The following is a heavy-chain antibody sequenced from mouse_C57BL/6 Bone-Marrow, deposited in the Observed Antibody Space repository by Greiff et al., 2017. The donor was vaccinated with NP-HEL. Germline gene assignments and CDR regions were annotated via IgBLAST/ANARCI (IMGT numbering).Heavy chain of an antibody. J-gene: IGHJ1*03. D-gene: IGHD1-1*01. Sequence: EVKLVESGPGLVKPSQSLSLTCSVTGYSITSGYYWNWIRQFPGNKLEWMGYISYDGSNNYNPSLKNRISITRDTSKNQFFLKLNSVTTEDTATYYCGGDYYGSNWYFDVWGTGTTVTVSS. CDR1: GYSITSGYY. V-gene: IGHV3-6*01. CDR2: ISYDGSN. CDR3: GGDYYGSNWYFDV.